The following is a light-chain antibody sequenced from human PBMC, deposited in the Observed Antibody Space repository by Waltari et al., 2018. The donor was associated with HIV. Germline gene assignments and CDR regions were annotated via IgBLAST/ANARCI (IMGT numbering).Light chain of an antibody. CDR1: SSDAGGYNY. Sequence: QSALTQPASVSGSPGQSITISCTGTSSDAGGYNYVSWYQRHPGKAPKLMIYDVNNRPSGVSNRFSGSKSGNTASLTISGLQAEDEADYYCSSYTSSSTRVFGGGTKVTVL. CDR3: SSYTSSSTRV. V-gene: IGLV2-14*03. J-gene: IGLJ3*02. CDR2: DVN.